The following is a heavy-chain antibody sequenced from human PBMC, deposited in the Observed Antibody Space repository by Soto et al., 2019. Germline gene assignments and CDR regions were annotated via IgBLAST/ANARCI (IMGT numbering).Heavy chain of an antibody. J-gene: IGHJ4*02. V-gene: IGHV3-23*01. CDR2: ISGSAVST. D-gene: IGHD3-22*01. Sequence: GGSMILSCAASGFTISSYTMSWVRQAPGKGLEWVSAISGSAVSTYYADSVKGRFTISRDNSKNTLYVQMNSLRCEDTAVYYCAKDPELSYDCSGYNFYWGQGTMVTVSS. CDR1: GFTISSYT. CDR3: AKDPELSYDCSGYNFY.